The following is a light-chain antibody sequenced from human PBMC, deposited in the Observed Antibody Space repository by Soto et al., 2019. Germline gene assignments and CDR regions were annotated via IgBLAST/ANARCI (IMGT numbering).Light chain of an antibody. Sequence: ETVLTQSPATLSLSPGERATLSCRASQTIRSNYLAWYRQTPGQAPRLLIYGASSRATGIADRFSGSGSGTDFTLIISRLEPEDFALYYCQQYGSSPWTFGQGTKLEIK. CDR1: QTIRSNY. V-gene: IGKV3-20*01. CDR2: GAS. J-gene: IGKJ1*01. CDR3: QQYGSSPWT.